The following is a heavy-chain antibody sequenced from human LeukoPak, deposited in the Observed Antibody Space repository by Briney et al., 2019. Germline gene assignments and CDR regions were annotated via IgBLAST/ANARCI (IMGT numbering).Heavy chain of an antibody. V-gene: IGHV1-46*01. CDR3: AREDSGWYGEDYGMDV. CDR2: INPISGGT. Sequence: ASVKVSCKASGYTFTSYYMHWVRQAPGQGLEWMGIINPISGGTTYAQKFQGRVTITRDTSASTAYMELSSLRSEDTAVYYCAREDSGWYGEDYGMDVWGQGTTVTVSS. J-gene: IGHJ6*02. D-gene: IGHD6-19*01. CDR1: GYTFTSYY.